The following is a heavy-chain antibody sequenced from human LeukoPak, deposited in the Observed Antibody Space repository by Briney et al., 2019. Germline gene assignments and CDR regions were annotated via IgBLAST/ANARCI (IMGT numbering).Heavy chain of an antibody. Sequence: GGSLRLSCAASGFTFSNAWMSWVRQAPGKGLEWVGRIKSKTDGGTTDYAAPVKGRFTISRDDSKNTLYLQMNSLKTEDTDVYYCTTDGGGFPETYGYWGQGTLVTVSS. D-gene: IGHD3-16*01. V-gene: IGHV3-15*01. CDR2: IKSKTDGGTT. CDR3: TTDGGGFPETYGY. J-gene: IGHJ4*02. CDR1: GFTFSNAW.